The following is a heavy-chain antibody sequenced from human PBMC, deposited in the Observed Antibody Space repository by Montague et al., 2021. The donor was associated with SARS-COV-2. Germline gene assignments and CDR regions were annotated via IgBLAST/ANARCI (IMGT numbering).Heavy chain of an antibody. CDR1: GFSLSTSGMR. V-gene: IGHV2-70*04. CDR2: IDWDDDK. D-gene: IGHD3-9*01. CDR3: ARSYYDILTNYYDAFDI. Sequence: VKPTQTLTLTCTLSGFSLSTSGMRASWIRQPPGKALEWLARIDWDDDKFYSTSLKTRLTISKDTSKNQVVLTMTNVDPVDTATYYCARSYYDILTNYYDAFDIGGQGTMVTVSS. J-gene: IGHJ3*02.